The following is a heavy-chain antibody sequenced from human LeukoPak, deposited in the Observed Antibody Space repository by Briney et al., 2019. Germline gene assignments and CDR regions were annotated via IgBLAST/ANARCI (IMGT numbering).Heavy chain of an antibody. Sequence: PGRSLRLSCAASGFTFSSYAMHWARQAPGKGLEWVAVISYDGSNKYYADSVKGRFTISRDNSKNTLYLQMNSLRAEDTAVYYCAKDYCGGDCSYFDYWGQGTLVTVSS. CDR3: AKDYCGGDCSYFDY. V-gene: IGHV3-30*04. D-gene: IGHD2-21*02. CDR2: ISYDGSNK. J-gene: IGHJ4*02. CDR1: GFTFSSYA.